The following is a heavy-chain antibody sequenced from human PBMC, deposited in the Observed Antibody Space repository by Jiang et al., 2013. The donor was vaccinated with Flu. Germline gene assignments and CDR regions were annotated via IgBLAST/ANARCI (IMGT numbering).Heavy chain of an antibody. CDR2: ISWNSGSI. CDR3: GREFRRGVAGTRKWFDS. V-gene: IGHV3-9*01. CDR1: GFTVSSTY. D-gene: IGHD6-19*01. J-gene: IGHJ5*01. Sequence: VQLVESGGGLVQPGGSLRLSCAASGFTVSSTYMSWVRQAPGKGLEWVSGISWNSGSIGYADSVKGRFTISRDNAKNSLYLQMNSLRADDTALYYCGREFRRGVAGTRKWFDS.